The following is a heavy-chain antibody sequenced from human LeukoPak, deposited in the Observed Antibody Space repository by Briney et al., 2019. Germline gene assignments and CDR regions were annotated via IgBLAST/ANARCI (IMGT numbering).Heavy chain of an antibody. CDR2: ILPVDSDT. D-gene: IGHD3-10*01. V-gene: IGHV5-51*01. CDR1: GYSFSSYW. Sequence: GESLKISCKGSGYSFSSYWIGWVRQKPGKGLEWMGIILPVDSDTTYSPPFQGQVTISADRSISTAYLQWSSLKASDTAMYYCARHRVRGAEDDVFDLWGQGTMVTVSA. CDR3: ARHRVRGAEDDVFDL. J-gene: IGHJ3*01.